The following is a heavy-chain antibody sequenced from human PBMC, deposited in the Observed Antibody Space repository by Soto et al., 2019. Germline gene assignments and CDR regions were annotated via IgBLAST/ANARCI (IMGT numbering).Heavy chain of an antibody. CDR2: INHSGST. CDR3: ARGRSIITIFGVVIHNWFDP. J-gene: IGHJ5*02. CDR1: GGSFSGYY. Sequence: SETLSLTCAVYGGSFSGYYWSWIRQPPGKGLEWIGVINHSGSTNYNPSLKSRVTISVDTSKNQFSLKLSSVTAADTAVYYCARGRSIITIFGVVIHNWFDPWGQGTLVTVSS. V-gene: IGHV4-34*01. D-gene: IGHD3-3*01.